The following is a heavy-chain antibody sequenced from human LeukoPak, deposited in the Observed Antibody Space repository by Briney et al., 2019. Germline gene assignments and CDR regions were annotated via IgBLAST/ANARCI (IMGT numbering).Heavy chain of an antibody. CDR2: IYSPGTT. D-gene: IGHD3-16*01. CDR1: GASVSSLH. CDR3: TKGYYEPFDS. V-gene: IGHV4-59*02. Sequence: PSETLSLTCSVSGASVSSLHWNWIRQSPGKGLEWIGNIYSPGTTKYNPSLKSRVTLSLDTSKNQFSLRLPSVTAADTAVYFCTKGYYEPFDSWGQGILVTVSS. J-gene: IGHJ4*02.